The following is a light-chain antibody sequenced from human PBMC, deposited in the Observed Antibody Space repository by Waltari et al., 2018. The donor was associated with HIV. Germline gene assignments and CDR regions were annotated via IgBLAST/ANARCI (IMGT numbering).Light chain of an antibody. J-gene: IGLJ2*01. CDR2: LDL. V-gene: IGLV3-21*04. CDR1: NIESKS. Sequence: YELTQPPSVSVAPGQTAMITCGGNNIESKSVQWYQQKPGQAPVLVIYLDLARPSGVPERFSCSVAGNTATLTISRVDAGDEADYYCQVWDRSSDQVIFGGGTKLTVL. CDR3: QVWDRSSDQVI.